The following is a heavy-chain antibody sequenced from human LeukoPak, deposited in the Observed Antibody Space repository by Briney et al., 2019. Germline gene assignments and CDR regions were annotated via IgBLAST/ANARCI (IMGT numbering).Heavy chain of an antibody. J-gene: IGHJ4*02. V-gene: IGHV3-7*01. Sequence: GGSLRLSCAASGFIFSSYWMSWVRQAPGKGLEWVANIKQDGSEKYYVDSVKGRFTISRDNAKNSLYLQMNSLRAEDTAVYYCARAPGSDWGQGTLVTVSS. CDR3: ARAPGSD. CDR1: GFIFSSYW. CDR2: IKQDGSEK. D-gene: IGHD3-10*01.